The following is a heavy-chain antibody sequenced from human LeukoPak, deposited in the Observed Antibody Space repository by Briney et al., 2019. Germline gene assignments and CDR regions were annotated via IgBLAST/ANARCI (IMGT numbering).Heavy chain of an antibody. V-gene: IGHV4-4*07. J-gene: IGHJ6*03. CDR3: ARALAGGNSFYYYYYMDV. CDR1: GGSISSYY. Sequence: SETLSLTCTVSGGSISSYYWSWIRQPAGKGLEWIGRIYTSGSTNYNPSLKSRVTMSVDTSKNQFSLKLSSVTAADTAVYYCARALAGGNSFYYYYYMDVWGKGTTVTISS. D-gene: IGHD4-23*01. CDR2: IYTSGST.